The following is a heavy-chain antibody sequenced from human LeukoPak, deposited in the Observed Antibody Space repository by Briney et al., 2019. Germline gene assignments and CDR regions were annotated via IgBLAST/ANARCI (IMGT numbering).Heavy chain of an antibody. D-gene: IGHD3-22*01. CDR2: ISGSGGST. CDR1: GFTFSSYA. Sequence: GGSLRLSCAASGFTFSSYAMSWVRQAPGKGLEWVSAISGSGGSTYYADSVKGRFTISRDNSKNTLYLQMNSLRAEDTAVYYCAKDFYDSSGYTLPYFDYWGQGTLVTVSS. J-gene: IGHJ4*02. V-gene: IGHV3-23*01. CDR3: AKDFYDSSGYTLPYFDY.